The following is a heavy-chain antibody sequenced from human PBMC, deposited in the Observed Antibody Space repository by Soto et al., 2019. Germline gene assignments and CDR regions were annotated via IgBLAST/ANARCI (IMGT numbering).Heavy chain of an antibody. J-gene: IGHJ5*02. D-gene: IGHD2-2*01. V-gene: IGHV3-48*01. Sequence: GGSLRLSCAASGFTFSSYSMNWVRQAPGKGLEWVSYISSSGSTIFYADSVKGRFTISRDNADNSLYLQMNSLRAEDTAVYYCARAVVGCSNSWPYDSLVQGTLVTVSS. CDR1: GFTFSSYS. CDR2: ISSSGSTI. CDR3: ARAVVGCSNSWPYDS.